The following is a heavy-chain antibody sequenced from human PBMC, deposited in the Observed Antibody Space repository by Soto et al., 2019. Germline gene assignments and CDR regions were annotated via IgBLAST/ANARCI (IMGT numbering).Heavy chain of an antibody. D-gene: IGHD3-3*01. CDR2: IYSGGST. Sequence: GGSLILSCAASGFTVSSNYISWVRQAPGKGLEWVSVIYSGGSTYYADSVKGRFTISRHNSKNTLYLQMNSLRAEDTAVYYCARPRFYDFQDFDIWGQGTMVTVSS. CDR3: ARPRFYDFQDFDI. V-gene: IGHV3-53*04. CDR1: GFTVSSNY. J-gene: IGHJ3*02.